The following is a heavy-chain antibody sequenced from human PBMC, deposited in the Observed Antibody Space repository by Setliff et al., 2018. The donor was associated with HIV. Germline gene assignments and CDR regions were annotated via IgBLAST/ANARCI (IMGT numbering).Heavy chain of an antibody. V-gene: IGHV3-23*01. D-gene: IGHD6-19*01. CDR3: AMSPYSSGLFDY. Sequence: GGSLRLSCAASGFTFSNYAMSWVRQAPGKGLEWVSGISGSAGTTYYADSVKGRFTTSRDNSKKTLYLQMNRLRAEDTAVYYCAMSPYSSGLFDYWGQGTLVTVSS. CDR2: ISGSAGTT. CDR1: GFTFSNYA. J-gene: IGHJ4*02.